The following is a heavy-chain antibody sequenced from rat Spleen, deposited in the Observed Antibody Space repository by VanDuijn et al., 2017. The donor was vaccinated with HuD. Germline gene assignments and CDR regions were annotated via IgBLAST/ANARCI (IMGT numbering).Heavy chain of an antibody. CDR3: LTRLIFTRDYYHGDWFAY. V-gene: IGHV5-22*01. CDR1: GFTFSDYY. CDR2: ISYEGSST. D-gene: IGHD1-6*01. Sequence: EVQLVESGGGLVQPGRSLKLSCAASGFTFSDYYMAWVRQAPKKGLEWVASISYEGSSTYYGDSVKGRFTISRDNAKNTLYLQMDSLRSEDKATYNCLTRLIFTRDYYHGDWFAYWGQGTLVTVSS. J-gene: IGHJ3*01.